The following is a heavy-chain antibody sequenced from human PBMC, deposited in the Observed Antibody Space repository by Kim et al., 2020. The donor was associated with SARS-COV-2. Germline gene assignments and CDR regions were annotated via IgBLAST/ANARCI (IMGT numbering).Heavy chain of an antibody. CDR3: ARTGGREGSAWSLFDY. J-gene: IGHJ4*02. Sequence: SETLSLTCTVSGGSISSTDYYWGWIRQSPGKGLEWIGTIYYSGSTYYNPSLKSRVTISVDTSKNQFSLKLRSVTAADTALYYCARTGGREGSAWSLFDYWGQGTLVTVSS. D-gene: IGHD6-19*01. V-gene: IGHV4-39*01. CDR2: IYYSGST. CDR1: GGSISSTDYY.